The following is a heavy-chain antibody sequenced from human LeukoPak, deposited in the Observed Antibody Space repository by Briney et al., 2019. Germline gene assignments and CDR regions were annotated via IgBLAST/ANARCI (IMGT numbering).Heavy chain of an antibody. CDR3: ARGRQWLVLPLDY. CDR1: GYTFTSYG. D-gene: IGHD6-19*01. J-gene: IGHJ4*02. V-gene: IGHV1-18*01. Sequence: ASVRVSCKASGYTFTSYGISWVRQAPGQGLEWMGLISVYNGKTNYAQKLQGRVTMTTDTSTSTAFMELRSLRSDDTAVYYCARGRQWLVLPLDYWGQGTLVTVSS. CDR2: ISVYNGKT.